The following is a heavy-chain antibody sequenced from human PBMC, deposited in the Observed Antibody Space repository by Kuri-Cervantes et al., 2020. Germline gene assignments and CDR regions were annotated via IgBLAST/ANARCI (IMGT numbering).Heavy chain of an antibody. CDR3: VIARYFDWAPHYFDY. V-gene: IGHV1-2*02. Sequence: ASVKVSCKASGYTFTGYYMHWVRQAPGQGLEWMGWINPNSGGTKYAQKFEGRVTMTRDTSISIVYMELRSLRSDDTAVYYCVIARYFDWAPHYFDYWGQGTLVTVSS. CDR1: GYTFTGYY. J-gene: IGHJ4*02. D-gene: IGHD3-9*01. CDR2: INPNSGGT.